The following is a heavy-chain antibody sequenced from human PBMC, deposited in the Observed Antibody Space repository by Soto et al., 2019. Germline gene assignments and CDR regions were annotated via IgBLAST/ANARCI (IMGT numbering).Heavy chain of an antibody. CDR3: ATYYYDSSGYEGAFDL. D-gene: IGHD3-22*01. V-gene: IGHV3-53*04. Sequence: PGGSLRLSCAASGFTVSSNYMSWVRQAPGKGLEWVSVIYSGGSTYYADSVKGRFTISRHNSKNTLYLQMNSLRAEDTAVYYCATYYYDSSGYEGAFDLWGRGTLVTVSS. CDR2: IYSGGST. J-gene: IGHJ2*01. CDR1: GFTVSSNY.